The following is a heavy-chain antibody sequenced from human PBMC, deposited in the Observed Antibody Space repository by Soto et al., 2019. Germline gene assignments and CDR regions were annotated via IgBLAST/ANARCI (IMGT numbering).Heavy chain of an antibody. CDR2: ISYDGSNK. Sequence: GGSLRLSCAASGFTFSSYAMHWVRQAPGKGLEWVAVISYDGSNKYYADSVKGRFTISRDNSKNTLYLQMNSLRAEDTAVYYCARGSGGYSSSWYLVKYFQHWGQGTLVTVSS. CDR3: ARGSGGYSSSWYLVKYFQH. J-gene: IGHJ1*01. CDR1: GFTFSSYA. V-gene: IGHV3-30-3*01. D-gene: IGHD6-13*01.